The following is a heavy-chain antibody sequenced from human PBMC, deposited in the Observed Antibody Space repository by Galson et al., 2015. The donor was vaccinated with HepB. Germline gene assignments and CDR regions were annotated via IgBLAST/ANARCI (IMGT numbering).Heavy chain of an antibody. D-gene: IGHD2-2*01. CDR1: GYSFTSYW. Sequence: QSGAEVKKPGESLKISCKGSGYSFTSYWIGWVRQMPGKGLEWMGIIYPGDSDTRYSPSFQGQVTISADKSIRTAYLQWSSLKASDTAMYYCARHLVVVPDSIKIYYYYYMDVWGKGTTVTVSS. CDR3: ARHLVVVPDSIKIYYYYYMDV. J-gene: IGHJ6*03. CDR2: IYPGDSDT. V-gene: IGHV5-51*01.